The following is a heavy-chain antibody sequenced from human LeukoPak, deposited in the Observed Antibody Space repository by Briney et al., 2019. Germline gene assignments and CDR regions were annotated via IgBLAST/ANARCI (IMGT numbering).Heavy chain of an antibody. Sequence: PGGSPRLSCAASGFTFSSYGMHWVRQAPGKGLEWVAFIRYDGSNKYYADSVKGRFTISRDNSKNTLYLQMNSLRAEDTAVYYCAKAVVAATSPGDYWGQGTLVTVSS. CDR2: IRYDGSNK. V-gene: IGHV3-30*02. CDR1: GFTFSSYG. CDR3: AKAVVAATSPGDY. D-gene: IGHD2-15*01. J-gene: IGHJ4*02.